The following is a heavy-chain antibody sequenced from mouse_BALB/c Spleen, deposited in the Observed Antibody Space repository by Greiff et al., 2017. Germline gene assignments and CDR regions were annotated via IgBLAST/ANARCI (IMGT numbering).Heavy chain of an antibody. V-gene: IGHV5-12-1*01. D-gene: IGHD2-10*02. J-gene: IGHJ2*01. CDR3: AREGGYGHFDY. CDR1: GFAFSSYD. CDR2: ISSGGGST. Sequence: EVHLVESGGGLVKPGGSLKLSCAASGFAFSSYDMSWVRQTPEKRLEWVAYISSGGGSTYYPDTVKGRFTISRDNAKNTLYLQMSSLKSEDTAMYYCAREGGYGHFDYWGQGTTLTVSS.